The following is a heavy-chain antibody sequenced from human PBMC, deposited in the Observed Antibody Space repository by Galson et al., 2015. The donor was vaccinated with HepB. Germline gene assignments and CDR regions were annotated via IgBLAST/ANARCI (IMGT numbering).Heavy chain of an antibody. V-gene: IGHV4-59*01. CDR2: IYNSEST. J-gene: IGHJ3*02. D-gene: IGHD6-19*01. Sequence: ATLSLTCTVSGGSISSYYWSWIRQPPGKGLECIGYIYNSESTNYNPSLKSRVTISVDTAKNQFSLKLRSVTVADTAVYDCTRDMRPFTSGWIAFDIWGQGTMVTVSS. CDR1: GGSISSYY. CDR3: TRDMRPFTSGWIAFDI.